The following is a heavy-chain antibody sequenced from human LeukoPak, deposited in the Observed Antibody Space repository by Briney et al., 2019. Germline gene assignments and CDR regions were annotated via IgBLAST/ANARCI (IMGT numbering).Heavy chain of an antibody. CDR2: IHTSGST. D-gene: IGHD1-1*01. CDR3: ARDPGLSTWITTDV. CDR1: GVSISSYY. Sequence: PSETLSLTCTVSGVSISSYYWSWIRRPAGKGLEWIGRIHTSGSTKYNPSLMSRVTISVDTSKNQFSLKLSSVTAADTAVYYCARDPGLSTWITTDVWGKGTTVTVSS. J-gene: IGHJ6*04. V-gene: IGHV4-4*07.